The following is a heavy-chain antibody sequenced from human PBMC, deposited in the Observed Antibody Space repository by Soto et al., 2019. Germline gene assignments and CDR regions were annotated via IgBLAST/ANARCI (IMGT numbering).Heavy chain of an antibody. Sequence: EESLKISCKGSGYSFTSYWISWVRQMPGKGLEWMGRIDPSDSYTNYSPSFQGHVTISADKSISTAYLQWSSLKASDTAMYYCARQKVVPAAAATHYYYYGMDVWGQGTTVTVSS. CDR1: GYSFTSYW. CDR2: IDPSDSYT. CDR3: ARQKVVPAAAATHYYYYGMDV. V-gene: IGHV5-10-1*01. J-gene: IGHJ6*02. D-gene: IGHD2-2*01.